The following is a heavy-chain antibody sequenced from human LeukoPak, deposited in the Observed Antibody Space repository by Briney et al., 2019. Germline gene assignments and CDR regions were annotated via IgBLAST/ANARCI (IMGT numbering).Heavy chain of an antibody. CDR2: IYYSGGT. Sequence: PSETLSLTCTVSGGSISSGDYYWSWIRQPPGKGLEWIGYIYYSGGTNYNPSFKSRVFMSVDPSKSQLALNLRSVTAADTAVYYCARSRQASGLFSSWGQGTLVVVSS. CDR1: GGSISSGDYY. CDR3: ARSRQASGLFSS. D-gene: IGHD3-10*01. J-gene: IGHJ5*02. V-gene: IGHV4-30-4*02.